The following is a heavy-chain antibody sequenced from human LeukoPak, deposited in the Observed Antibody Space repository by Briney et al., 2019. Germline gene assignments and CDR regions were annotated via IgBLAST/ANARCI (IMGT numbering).Heavy chain of an antibody. J-gene: IGHJ4*02. V-gene: IGHV4-4*07. CDR1: GGSISSYY. CDR2: IYTSGST. D-gene: IGHD4-23*01. CDR3: ARDFDGNSDY. Sequence: SETLSLTCTVSGGSISSYYWSWIRQPAGKGLEWIGRIYTSGSTYYSPSLKSRVTISVDRSKNQFSLKLSSVTAADTAVYYCARDFDGNSDYWGQGTLVTVSS.